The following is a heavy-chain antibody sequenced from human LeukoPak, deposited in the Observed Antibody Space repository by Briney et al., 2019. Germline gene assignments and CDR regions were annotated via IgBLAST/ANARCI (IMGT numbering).Heavy chain of an antibody. Sequence: PGGSLRLSCAASGFTFSGSAMHWVRQASGKGLEWVGRIRSKANSYATAYAASVKGRFTISRDDSKNTAYLQMNSLKTEDTAVYYCTTVWWQPLYYYYYMDVWGKGTTVTVSS. D-gene: IGHD1-26*01. CDR1: GFTFSGSA. CDR2: IRSKANSYAT. V-gene: IGHV3-73*01. J-gene: IGHJ6*03. CDR3: TTVWWQPLYYYYYMDV.